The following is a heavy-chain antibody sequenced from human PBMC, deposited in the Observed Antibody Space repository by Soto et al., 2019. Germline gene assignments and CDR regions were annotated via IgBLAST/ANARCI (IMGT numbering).Heavy chain of an antibody. Sequence: PSETLSLTCAVYSGSFSGYHWNWIRQPPGKGLEWIGEINHSGSTNYNPSLKSRVTISVDTSKNQFSLKLSSVTAADTAVYYCETQIGSDTQYKWLDPWGQGTLVTVS. J-gene: IGHJ5*02. CDR2: INHSGST. CDR1: SGSFSGYH. CDR3: ETQIGSDTQYKWLDP. D-gene: IGHD3-10*01. V-gene: IGHV4-34*01.